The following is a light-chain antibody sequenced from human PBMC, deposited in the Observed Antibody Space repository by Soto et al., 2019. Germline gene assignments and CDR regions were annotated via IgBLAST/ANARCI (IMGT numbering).Light chain of an antibody. J-gene: IGKJ4*01. CDR3: QQYGSSPLT. Sequence: EIVLTQSPGTRSLSPGERATLSCRASQSVSSSYLAWYQQKPGEAPRLLIYGASTRATGIPDRFSGSGPGADSTLTISRLEPEDFAVYYCQQYGSSPLTFGGGTKVEIK. V-gene: IGKV3-20*01. CDR2: GAS. CDR1: QSVSSSY.